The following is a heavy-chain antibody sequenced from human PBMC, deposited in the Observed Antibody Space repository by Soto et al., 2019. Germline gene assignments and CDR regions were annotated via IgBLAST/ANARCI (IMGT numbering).Heavy chain of an antibody. CDR2: IYSNGDT. D-gene: IGHD1-26*01. CDR3: ARYNRLDGATVGLYDF. Sequence: QVRLQESGPGHVRLSETLSLTCSVTGGAISSYYWSWVRQPAGKEPEWIGRIYSNGDTDYTSSLKSRVAMSIDTSKNQVSLELSSVTAADTAVYYCARYNRLDGATVGLYDFWGQGTLVTVSS. CDR1: GGAISSYY. J-gene: IGHJ4*02. V-gene: IGHV4-4*07.